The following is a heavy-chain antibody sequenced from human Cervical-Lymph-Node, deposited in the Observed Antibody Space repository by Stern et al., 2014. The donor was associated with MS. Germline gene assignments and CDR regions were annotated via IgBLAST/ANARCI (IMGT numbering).Heavy chain of an antibody. J-gene: IGHJ5*02. Sequence: QVQLGQSGAEVKKPGASVKVSCKASGYTFANYDINWVRQATGQGLEWMGWMNPNSGNADYAQRFKGRVTMTRNTSISTAYMELSSLRSEDTAVYYCARGVGLPTRFDPWGQGTLVTVSS. V-gene: IGHV1-8*01. D-gene: IGHD1-26*01. CDR1: GYTFANYD. CDR2: MNPNSGNA. CDR3: ARGVGLPTRFDP.